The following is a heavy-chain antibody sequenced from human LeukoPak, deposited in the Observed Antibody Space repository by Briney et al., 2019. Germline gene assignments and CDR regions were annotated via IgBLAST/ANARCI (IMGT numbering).Heavy chain of an antibody. CDR1: GGSISGFY. D-gene: IGHD4-11*01. J-gene: IGHJ5*02. CDR3: ARRRIGDSTITIYNWFDP. CDR2: IHDSGST. V-gene: IGHV4-59*08. Sequence: ASETLSLTCTVSGGSISGFYWGWIRQPPGKGLEWIGFIHDSGSTNYNPSLKSRVTISVDTSKNQFSLKLRSVTAADTAVYYCARRRIGDSTITIYNWFDPWGQGTLVTVSS.